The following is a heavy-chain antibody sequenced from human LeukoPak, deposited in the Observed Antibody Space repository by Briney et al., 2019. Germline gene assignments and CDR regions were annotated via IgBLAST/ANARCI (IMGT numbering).Heavy chain of an antibody. CDR3: ARYGSGSNYRDPFDS. V-gene: IGHV3-48*01. CDR2: IYRDSSMI. CDR1: GFNFDEYA. D-gene: IGHD3-10*01. J-gene: IGHJ4*02. Sequence: GGSLRLSCVASGFNFDEYAMNWVRQAPGKGLEWISCIYRDSSMIHYADSVRGRLTVSRDNAKNSVYLQMNSLRAEDTAVYFCARYGSGSNYRDPFDSWGQGTLVTVSS.